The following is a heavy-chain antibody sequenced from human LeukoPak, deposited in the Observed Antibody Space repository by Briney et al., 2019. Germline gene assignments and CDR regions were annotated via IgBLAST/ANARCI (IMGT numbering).Heavy chain of an antibody. CDR2: ISYSGST. CDR3: VRDLEHFDIDY. V-gene: IGHV4-39*07. CDR1: GGSVSSSGYF. D-gene: IGHD1/OR15-1a*01. Sequence: SETLSLTCTVSGGSVSSSGYFWGWVRQPPGKGLEWIGSISYSGSTPYTPSLKSRVTISVDTSKNQFSLKMCSVTAADTAVYFCVRDLEHFDIDYWGQGALVTVSS. J-gene: IGHJ4*02.